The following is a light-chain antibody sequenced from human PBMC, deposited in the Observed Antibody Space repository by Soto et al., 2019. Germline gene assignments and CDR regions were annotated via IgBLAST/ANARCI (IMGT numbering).Light chain of an antibody. CDR1: QGISIY. CDR3: QQYDNRPLT. J-gene: IGKJ4*01. Sequence: DIQMTQSPSSLSASLGDSVTITCQASQGISIYLNWYQQKPGKPPNLLIYDASNLATGVPSRFSGSASGTDVTFTISSLQPEDVATYYCQQYDNRPLTFGGGTKVQL. V-gene: IGKV1-33*01. CDR2: DAS.